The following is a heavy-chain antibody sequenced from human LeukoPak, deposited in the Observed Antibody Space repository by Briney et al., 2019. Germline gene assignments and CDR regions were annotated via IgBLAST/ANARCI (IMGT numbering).Heavy chain of an antibody. Sequence: PSETLSLTCTVSGGSISSYYWGWIRQPPGKGLEWIGSIYYSGSTYYDPSLKSRVTISVDTSKNQFSLKLSSVTAADTAVYYCANIAAAGSFYYYYYMDVWGKGTTVTISS. CDR2: IYYSGST. J-gene: IGHJ6*03. V-gene: IGHV4-39*01. CDR1: GGSISSYY. CDR3: ANIAAAGSFYYYYYMDV. D-gene: IGHD6-13*01.